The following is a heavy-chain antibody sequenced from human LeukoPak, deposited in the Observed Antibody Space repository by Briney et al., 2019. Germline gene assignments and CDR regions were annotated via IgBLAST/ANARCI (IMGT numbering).Heavy chain of an antibody. CDR2: ISGSGGST. CDR1: GFTFSSYA. D-gene: IGHD2-2*01. J-gene: IGHJ4*02. Sequence: GGSLRLSCAASGFTFSSYAMSWVRQAPGKGLEWVSAISGSGGSTYYADSVKGRFAISRDNSKNTLYLQMNSLRAEDTAVYYCAKTYQPLTRLAYYFDYWGQGTLVTVSS. CDR3: AKTYQPLTRLAYYFDY. V-gene: IGHV3-23*01.